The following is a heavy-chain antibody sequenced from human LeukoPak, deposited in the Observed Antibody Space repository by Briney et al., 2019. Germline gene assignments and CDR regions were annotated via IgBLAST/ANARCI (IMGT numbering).Heavy chain of an antibody. V-gene: IGHV5-51*01. CDR2: IYPGNSET. D-gene: IGHD1-1*01. CDR3: ARHVFTAGRGGGYYHYMDV. J-gene: IGHJ6*03. Sequence: GESLKISCKASGYSFTNYWIDWVRQMPGKGLEWMVTIYPGNSETRHSPSFQGQVTISADKSISTAYLQWSSLKASDTAMYYCARHVFTAGRGGGYYHYMDVWGKGTTVTASS. CDR1: GYSFTNYW.